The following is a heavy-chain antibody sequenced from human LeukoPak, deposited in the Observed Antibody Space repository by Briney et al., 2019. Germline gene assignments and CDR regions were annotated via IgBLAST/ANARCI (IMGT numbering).Heavy chain of an antibody. CDR3: AHTSVAVISQNYFDY. Sequence: SGGSLRLSCAASGFTFSSSWMHWVRQAPGKGLEWVSGISGSGINTDYADSVKGRFTISRDNSQNTLYLQMNSLRAEDTAVYYCAHTSVAVISQNYFDYWGQGTLVTVSS. CDR1: GFTFSSSW. V-gene: IGHV3-23*01. J-gene: IGHJ4*02. D-gene: IGHD3-22*01. CDR2: ISGSGINT.